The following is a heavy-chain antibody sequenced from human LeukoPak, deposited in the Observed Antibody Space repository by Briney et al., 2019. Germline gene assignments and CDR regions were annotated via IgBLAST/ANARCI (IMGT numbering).Heavy chain of an antibody. CDR3: ARDSRANYFDY. J-gene: IGHJ4*02. CDR2: IYTSGST. CDR1: GGSISSGSYY. V-gene: IGHV4-61*02. Sequence: PSETLSLTCTVSGGSISSGSYYWSWIRQPAGKGLEWIGRIYTSGSTNYNPSLKSRVTISVDTSKNQFSLKLSSVTAADTAVYYCARDSRANYFDYWGQGTLVTVSS.